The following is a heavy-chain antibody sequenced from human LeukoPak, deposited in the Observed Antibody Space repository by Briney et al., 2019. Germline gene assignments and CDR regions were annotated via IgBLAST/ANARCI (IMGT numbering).Heavy chain of an antibody. Sequence: SETLSLTCTVSGGSISSSSYYWGWIRQPPGKGLEWIGSIYYSGSTYYNPSLKSRVTISVDTSKNQFSLKLSSVTAADTAVYYCARRDEGCSSTSCPNWLDPWGQGTLVTVSS. CDR3: ARRDEGCSSTSCPNWLDP. CDR1: GGSISSSSYY. D-gene: IGHD2-2*01. CDR2: IYYSGST. V-gene: IGHV4-39*01. J-gene: IGHJ5*02.